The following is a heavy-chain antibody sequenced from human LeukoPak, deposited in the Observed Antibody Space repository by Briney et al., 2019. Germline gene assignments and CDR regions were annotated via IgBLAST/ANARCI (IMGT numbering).Heavy chain of an antibody. Sequence: GASVKVSCKASGYTFTSYDINWVRQATGQGLEWMGWMNPDSGNTGYAQKFQGRVTMTRNTSISTAYMELSSLRSEDTAVYYCARGRWEYQLLFNRYYYYYMDVWGKGTTVTISS. V-gene: IGHV1-8*01. J-gene: IGHJ6*03. CDR3: ARGRWEYQLLFNRYYYYYMDV. D-gene: IGHD2-2*01. CDR1: GYTFTSYD. CDR2: MNPDSGNT.